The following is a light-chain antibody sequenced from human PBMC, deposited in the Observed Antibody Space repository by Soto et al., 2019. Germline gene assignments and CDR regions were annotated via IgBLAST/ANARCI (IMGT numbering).Light chain of an antibody. Sequence: QSALTQPPSASGSPGQSVTISCTGTSSDVGSYNYVSWYQQYPGKPPQLMIYEVTKRPSGVPDRFSGSKSGNTASLTVSGLQAEDEADYYCSSYAPSNNFYVFGTGTKVTVL. V-gene: IGLV2-8*01. J-gene: IGLJ1*01. CDR3: SSYAPSNNFYV. CDR1: SSDVGSYNY. CDR2: EVT.